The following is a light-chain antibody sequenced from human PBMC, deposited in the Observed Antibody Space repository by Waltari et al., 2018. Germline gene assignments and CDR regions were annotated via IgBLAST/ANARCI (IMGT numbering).Light chain of an antibody. CDR1: SGHSDYA. J-gene: IGLJ2*01. CDR3: HAWRSGILV. CDR2: LNSDGSH. V-gene: IGLV4-69*01. Sequence: QLVLTQSPSASASLGASVKLTCTLSSGHSDYAIAWHQQQPGKGPRYLMKLNSDGSHNKGDGIPDRFSVSSSGAERYLTISSLQSEDEADYYCHAWRSGILVFAGGTKLTVL.